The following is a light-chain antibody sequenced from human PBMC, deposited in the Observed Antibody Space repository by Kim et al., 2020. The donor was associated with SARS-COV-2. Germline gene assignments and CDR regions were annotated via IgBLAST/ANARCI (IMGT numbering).Light chain of an antibody. V-gene: IGKV1D-12*01. Sequence: SIGDRVTITCRASQGISSWLAWYQQKPGKVPKLLIYAASSLQSGVPSRFSGSGSGTDFTLTISSLQPEDFATYYCQQSYATPLFTFGPGTKVDIK. J-gene: IGKJ3*01. CDR1: QGISSW. CDR3: QQSYATPLFT. CDR2: AAS.